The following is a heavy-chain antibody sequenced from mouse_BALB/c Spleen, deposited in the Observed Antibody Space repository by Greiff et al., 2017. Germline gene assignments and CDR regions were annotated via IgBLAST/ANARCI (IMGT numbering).Heavy chain of an antibody. CDR2: ISSGSSTI. Sequence: EVNLVESGGGLVQPGGSRKLSCAASGFTFSSFGMHWVRQAPEKGLEWVAYISSGSSTIYYADTVKGRFTISRDNPKNTLFLQMTSLRSEDTAMYYCARDGHWYFDVWGAGTTVTVSS. CDR1: GFTFSSFG. V-gene: IGHV5-17*02. J-gene: IGHJ1*01. CDR3: ARDGHWYFDV. D-gene: IGHD2-3*01.